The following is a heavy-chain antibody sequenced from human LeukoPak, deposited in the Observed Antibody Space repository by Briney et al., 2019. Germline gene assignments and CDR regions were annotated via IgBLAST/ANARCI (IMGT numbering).Heavy chain of an antibody. D-gene: IGHD1-26*01. V-gene: IGHV4-59*08. CDR2: IYYSGST. CDR1: GGSISSYY. CDR3: AGSGSYSPFDY. J-gene: IGHJ4*02. Sequence: SETLSLTCTVSGGSISSYYWSWIRQPPGKGLEWIGYIYYSGSTNYNPSLKSRVTISVDTSKNQFSLKLSSVTAADTAVYYCAGSGSYSPFDYWGQGTLVTVSS.